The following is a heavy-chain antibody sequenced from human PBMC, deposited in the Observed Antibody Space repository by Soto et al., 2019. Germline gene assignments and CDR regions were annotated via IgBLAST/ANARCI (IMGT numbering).Heavy chain of an antibody. CDR1: GYTFTSYY. J-gene: IGHJ3*02. CDR3: ARVGFMITFGGVTPYAFDI. V-gene: IGHV1-46*03. D-gene: IGHD3-16*01. CDR2: INPSGGST. Sequence: ASVKVSCKASGYTFTSYYMHWVRQAPGQGLEWMGIINPSGGSTSYAQKFQGRVTMTRDTSTSTVYMELSSLRSEDTAVYYCARVGFMITFGGVTPYAFDIWGQGTMVTVSS.